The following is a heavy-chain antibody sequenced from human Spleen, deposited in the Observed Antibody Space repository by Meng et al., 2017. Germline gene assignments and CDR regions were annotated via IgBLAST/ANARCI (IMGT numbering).Heavy chain of an antibody. CDR1: GGSTSSSSYY. CDR3: ARAPDYDILTGYHSDGAFDI. D-gene: IGHD3-9*01. Sequence: SETLSLTCTVSGGSTSSSSYYWGWIRQPPAKGLEWIGSIYYSGSTYYNPSLKSRVTISVDTSKNQFSWKLSSVTAADTAVYYCARAPDYDILTGYHSDGAFDIWGQGTMVTVSS. V-gene: IGHV4-39*07. CDR2: IYYSGST. J-gene: IGHJ3*02.